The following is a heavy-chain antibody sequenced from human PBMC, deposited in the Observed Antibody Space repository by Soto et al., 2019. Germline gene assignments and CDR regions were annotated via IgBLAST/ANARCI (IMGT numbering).Heavy chain of an antibody. Sequence: EVQLLESGGGFVQPGGSLRLSCAASGFTFSSYAMSWVRQAPGKGLAWVSGISVSGGSTYYAASVKGRFTISRDNSKNSLYPHMTSLRAQATAVYYCASITRSDPPDYWGQGTLLTVPS. CDR1: GFTFSSYA. CDR3: ASITRSDPPDY. CDR2: ISVSGGST. V-gene: IGHV3-23*01. J-gene: IGHJ4*02.